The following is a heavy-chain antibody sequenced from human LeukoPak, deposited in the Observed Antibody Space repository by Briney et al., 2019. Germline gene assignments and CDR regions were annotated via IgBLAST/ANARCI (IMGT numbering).Heavy chain of an antibody. V-gene: IGHV4-59*01. D-gene: IGHD4-11*01. CDR1: GGSISSYY. CDR2: IYYSGST. CDR3: ARETTVIRYGMDV. Sequence: PSETLSLTCTVSGGSISSYYWSWLRQPPGKGLEWIGYIYYSGSTNYNPSLKSRVTISVDTSKNQFSLKLSSVTAADTAVYYCARETTVIRYGMDVWGQGTTVTVSS. J-gene: IGHJ6*02.